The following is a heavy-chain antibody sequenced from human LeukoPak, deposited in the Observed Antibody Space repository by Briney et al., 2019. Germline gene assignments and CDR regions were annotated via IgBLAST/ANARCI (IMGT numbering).Heavy chain of an antibody. CDR2: INPNSGGT. V-gene: IGHV1-2*02. CDR1: GYTFTDYY. J-gene: IGHJ3*02. D-gene: IGHD3-16*01. CDR3: ARRTPDVWRSSDAFDI. Sequence: ASVKVSCKASGYTFTDYYMHWVRQAPGQGLEWMGWINPNSGGTNYAQKFQGRVTMTRDTSISTAYMELSRLRSDDTAVYYCARRTPDVWRSSDAFDIWGQGTMVTVSS.